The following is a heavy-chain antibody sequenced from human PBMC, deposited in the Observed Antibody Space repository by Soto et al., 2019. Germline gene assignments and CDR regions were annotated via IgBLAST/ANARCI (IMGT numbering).Heavy chain of an antibody. D-gene: IGHD3-10*01. J-gene: IGHJ6*02. CDR1: GGSISSYY. CDR3: ARIGLSMVRGAILSYYYYGMDV. CDR2: IYYSGST. Sequence: SETLSLTCTVSGGSISSYYWSWIRQPPGKGLEWIGYIYYSGSTNYNPSLKSRVPISVDTSKNQFSLKLSSVTAADTAVYYCARIGLSMVRGAILSYYYYGMDVWGQGTTVTVSS. V-gene: IGHV4-59*01.